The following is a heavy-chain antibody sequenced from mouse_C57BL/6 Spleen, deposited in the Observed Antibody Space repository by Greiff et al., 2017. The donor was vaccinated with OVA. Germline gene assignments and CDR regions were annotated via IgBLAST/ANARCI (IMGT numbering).Heavy chain of an antibody. CDR1: GYTFTDYY. CDR2: IYPGSGNT. Sequence: LVESGPELVKPGASVKISCKASGYTFTDYYINWVKQRPGQGLEWIGWIYPGSGNTKYNEKFKGKATLTVDTSSSTAYMQLSSLTSEDSAVYFCARWGYDEWGDYYYAMDYWGQGTSVTVSS. J-gene: IGHJ4*01. V-gene: IGHV1-84*01. CDR3: ARWGYDEWGDYYYAMDY. D-gene: IGHD2-2*01.